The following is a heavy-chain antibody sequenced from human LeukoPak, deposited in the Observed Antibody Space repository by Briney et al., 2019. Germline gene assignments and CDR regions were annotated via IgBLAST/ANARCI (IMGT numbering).Heavy chain of an antibody. V-gene: IGHV3-74*01. D-gene: IGHD6-19*01. Sequence: GGSLRLSCAASGFTFSSYWMHWVRQAPGKGLVWVSRINSDGSSTSYADSVKGRFTISRDNAKNTLYLQMNSLRAEDTAVYYCASGWYPYYGMDVWGQGTTVTVSS. J-gene: IGHJ6*02. CDR3: ASGWYPYYGMDV. CDR1: GFTFSSYW. CDR2: INSDGSST.